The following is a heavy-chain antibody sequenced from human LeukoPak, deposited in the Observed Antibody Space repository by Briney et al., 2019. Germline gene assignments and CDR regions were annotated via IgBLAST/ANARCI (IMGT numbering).Heavy chain of an antibody. CDR2: ISGSGDNT. D-gene: IGHD6-19*01. V-gene: IGHV3-23*01. CDR1: GFSFSSYA. CDR3: AKRSGCTTGWFFDF. Sequence: PGGSLRLSCAASGFSFSSYAMSWVRQAPGKGLEGDSSISGSGDNTYYAESVKGRFTLSRDNSKNTLFLQMSSLSAEDTAVFYCAKRSGCTTGWFFDFWGLGRLVTVSS. J-gene: IGHJ4*02.